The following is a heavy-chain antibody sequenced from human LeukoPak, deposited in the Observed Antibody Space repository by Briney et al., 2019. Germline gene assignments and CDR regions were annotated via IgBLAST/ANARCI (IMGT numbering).Heavy chain of an antibody. CDR3: ARDPSVRYFDWLLSSDAFDI. V-gene: IGHV1-18*01. CDR1: GYTFTKYD. Sequence: ASVKVSCKASGYTFTKYDIHWVRQAPGQRLEWMGWISPYIGNTYYSQKLQGRVTMTTDTSTTTAYMELRSLRSDDTAVYYCARDPSVRYFDWLLSSDAFDIWGQGTMVTVSS. CDR2: ISPYIGNT. J-gene: IGHJ3*02. D-gene: IGHD3-9*01.